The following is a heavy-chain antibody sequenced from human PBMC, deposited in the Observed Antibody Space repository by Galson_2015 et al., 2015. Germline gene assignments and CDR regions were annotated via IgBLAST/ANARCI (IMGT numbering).Heavy chain of an antibody. Sequence: SVKVSCKASGYTFTSYGISWVRQAPGQGLEWMGWISAYNGDTYYAQKLQGRVTMTTDTSTSTVYMELRSLRSDDTAVYYWARVVHYYDSSVPPNHAFDIWGQGTMVTVSS. CDR1: GYTFTSYG. CDR2: ISAYNGDT. J-gene: IGHJ3*02. D-gene: IGHD3-22*01. V-gene: IGHV1-18*04. CDR3: ARVVHYYDSSVPPNHAFDI.